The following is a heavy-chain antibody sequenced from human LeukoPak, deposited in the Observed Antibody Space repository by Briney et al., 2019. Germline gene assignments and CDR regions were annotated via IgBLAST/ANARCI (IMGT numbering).Heavy chain of an antibody. Sequence: GESLKIPCEASGYSFTSYWIGWVRQMPGKGLEWVALIYPVDSDTRYNPSFQGQVTISADKSINTVYLQWNSLKASDSAMYYCARHRGTIFGMVMYNWFDPWGQGTLVTVSS. CDR3: ARHRGTIFGMVMYNWFDP. D-gene: IGHD3-3*01. V-gene: IGHV5-51*01. CDR2: IYPVDSDT. CDR1: GYSFTSYW. J-gene: IGHJ5*02.